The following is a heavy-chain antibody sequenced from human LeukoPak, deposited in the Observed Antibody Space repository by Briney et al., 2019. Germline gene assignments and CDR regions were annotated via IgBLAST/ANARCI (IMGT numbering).Heavy chain of an antibody. J-gene: IGHJ4*02. Sequence: AASVKVSCKTSGYTFTDYYMHWVRQAPGQGLEWMGWINSNSGGPKYAQKFQGRVTMTRDTSISTVYLELNTLISDDTAIYYCARYLSGYDYFDYWGQGTLVTVSS. D-gene: IGHD5-12*01. CDR1: GYTFTDYY. V-gene: IGHV1-2*02. CDR3: ARYLSGYDYFDY. CDR2: INSNSGGP.